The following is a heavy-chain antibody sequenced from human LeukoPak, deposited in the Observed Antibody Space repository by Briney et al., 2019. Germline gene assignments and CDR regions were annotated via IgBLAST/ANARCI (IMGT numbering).Heavy chain of an antibody. CDR2: IYHSGST. CDR3: ARLLYGDQGYYFDY. V-gene: IGHV4-30-2*01. CDR1: GGSISSGGYY. J-gene: IGHJ4*02. Sequence: SETLSLTCTVSGGSISSGGYYRSWIRQPPGKGLEWIGYIYHSGSTYYNPSLKSRVTISVDTSKNQFSLKLSSVTAADTAVYYCARLLYGDQGYYFDYWGQGTLVTVSS. D-gene: IGHD4-17*01.